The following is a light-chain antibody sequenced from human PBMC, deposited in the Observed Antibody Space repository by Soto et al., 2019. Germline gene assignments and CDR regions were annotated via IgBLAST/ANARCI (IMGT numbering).Light chain of an antibody. Sequence: QSVLTQPASVSGSPGQSIAISCTGSSSDVGIYNYVSWYQQHPGKVPKLIIYEVTNRPSGVSNRFSGSKSGNTASLTISGLQAEDEADYYCGSYTTSSTRVFGTGTKVTVL. V-gene: IGLV2-14*01. CDR3: GSYTTSSTRV. CDR2: EVT. J-gene: IGLJ1*01. CDR1: SSDVGIYNY.